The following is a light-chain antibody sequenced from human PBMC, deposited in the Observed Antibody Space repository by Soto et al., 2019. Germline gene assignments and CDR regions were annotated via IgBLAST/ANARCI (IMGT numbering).Light chain of an antibody. CDR1: QSISNY. CDR3: QQSHSSLT. Sequence: DIQMTQSPTSLSASVGDRVTITCRASQSISNYLNWYQQKPGKAPKLLIYAASSLQSGVPSRFSGSGSGTDFTLTINRLQPEDLATYYCQQSHSSLTFGGGTNVDI. J-gene: IGKJ4*01. CDR2: AAS. V-gene: IGKV1-39*01.